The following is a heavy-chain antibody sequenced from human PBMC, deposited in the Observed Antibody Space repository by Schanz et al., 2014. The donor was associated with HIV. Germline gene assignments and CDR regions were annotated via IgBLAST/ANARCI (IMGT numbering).Heavy chain of an antibody. CDR3: ARGAAEMATMTPWRY. V-gene: IGHV1-2*02. CDR2: INSDNGT. Sequence: QVPVVQSGAELKKPGSSVRVSCKTSGGTFSNYAVSWVRQAPGQGLEWMGWINSDNGTNYAQEFQGRVTMTRDTSIGTAYMELRSLRADDTAVYYCARGAAEMATMTPWRYWGQGTLVTVSS. CDR1: GGTFSNYA. D-gene: IGHD5-12*01. J-gene: IGHJ4*02.